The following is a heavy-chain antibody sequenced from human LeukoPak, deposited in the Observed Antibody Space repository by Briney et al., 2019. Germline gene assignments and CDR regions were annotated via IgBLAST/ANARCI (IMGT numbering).Heavy chain of an antibody. J-gene: IGHJ3*02. Sequence: SETLSLTCTVSGGSISSYYWSWIRQPPGKGLEWIGYIYYSGSTNYNPSLKSRVTISVDTSKNQFSLKLSSVTAADTAVYYCARREEPFVGYCTNGVCYSSAFDIWGQGTMVTVSS. CDR1: GGSISSYY. D-gene: IGHD2-8*01. CDR2: IYYSGST. V-gene: IGHV4-59*01. CDR3: ARREEPFVGYCTNGVCYSSAFDI.